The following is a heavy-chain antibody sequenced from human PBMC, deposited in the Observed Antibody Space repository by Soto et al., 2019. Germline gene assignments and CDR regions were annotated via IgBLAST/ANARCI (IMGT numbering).Heavy chain of an antibody. Sequence: EVHLVESGGGLVQSGGSLRLSCAASGFTFSRYWMHWVRQAPGEGLMWVSRINSDGSRTHYADSVKGRFTVSRDNAKNTVYLQMDSLRAEDTALYYCARVNDPDDYWGQGTLVTVSS. V-gene: IGHV3-74*01. J-gene: IGHJ4*02. CDR1: GFTFSRYW. D-gene: IGHD1-1*01. CDR3: ARVNDPDDY. CDR2: INSDGSRT.